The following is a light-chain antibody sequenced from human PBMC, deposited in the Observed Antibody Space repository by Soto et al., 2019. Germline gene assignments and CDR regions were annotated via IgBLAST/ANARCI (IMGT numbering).Light chain of an antibody. V-gene: IGLV2-18*02. CDR3: SSYTTDTPLV. CDR2: EVT. J-gene: IGLJ2*01. Sequence: QSALTQPPSVSGSPGQSVTISCTGTSSDVGSYNRVSWYQQPPGTAPKLMIYEVTNRPSGAPDRFSGTKSGNTASLTISGLQAEDEADYYCSSYTTDTPLVFGGGTELTVL. CDR1: SSDVGSYNR.